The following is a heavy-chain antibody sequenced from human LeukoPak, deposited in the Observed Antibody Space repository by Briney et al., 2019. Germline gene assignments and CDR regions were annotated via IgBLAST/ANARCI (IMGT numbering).Heavy chain of an antibody. Sequence: ASVKVSCKASGYTFINYYMHWVRQAPGQGLEWMGIINPSGGGTTYAQKFQGRVAMTSDTSTSTFYMELSSLRSEDTAMYYCARELGYTQGSYFDYWGQGSQVTVSS. J-gene: IGHJ4*02. CDR2: INPSGGGT. D-gene: IGHD5-18*01. CDR3: ARELGYTQGSYFDY. CDR1: GYTFINYY. V-gene: IGHV1-46*01.